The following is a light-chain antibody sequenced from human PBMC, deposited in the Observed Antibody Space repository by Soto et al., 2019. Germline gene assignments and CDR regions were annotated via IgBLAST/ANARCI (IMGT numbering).Light chain of an antibody. J-gene: IGKJ5*01. V-gene: IGKV3-11*01. Sequence: VVLTHPRDTVSFSPGERATLSCSTSLSVSVYLDWYQQKPGQAPRLLISDASNRATGIPARFSGSGSGTDFTLTISSLDPEDFAVYYCHQRQYWPPITFGQGTRLEIK. CDR1: LSVSVY. CDR3: HQRQYWPPIT. CDR2: DAS.